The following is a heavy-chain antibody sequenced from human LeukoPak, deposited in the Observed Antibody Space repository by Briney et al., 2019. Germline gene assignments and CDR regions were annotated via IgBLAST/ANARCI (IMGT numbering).Heavy chain of an antibody. CDR1: GFTFSSYW. J-gene: IGHJ6*03. CDR3: ARVIWHPGYYYYMDV. V-gene: IGHV3-74*01. CDR2: INSDGSST. Sequence: PGGSLRLSCAASGFTFSSYWMHWVRQAPGKGLVWVSRINSDGSSTSYADSVKGRFTISRDNAKNTLYLQMNSLRAEDTAVYYCARVIWHPGYYYYMDVWGKGTTVTISS.